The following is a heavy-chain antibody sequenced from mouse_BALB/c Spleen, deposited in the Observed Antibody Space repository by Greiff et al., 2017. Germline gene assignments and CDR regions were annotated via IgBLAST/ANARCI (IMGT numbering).Heavy chain of an antibody. V-gene: IGHV3-1*02. CDR3: ARGAYDGYFDV. J-gene: IGHJ1*01. CDR2: IHYSGST. D-gene: IGHD2-12*01. Sequence: EVQLQQSGPDLVKPSQSLSLTCTVTGYSITSGYSWPWIRQFPGNKLEWMGYIHYSGSTNYNPSLKSRISITRDTSKNQFFLQLNSVTTEDTATYYCARGAYDGYFDVWGAGTTVTVSS. CDR1: GYSITSGYS.